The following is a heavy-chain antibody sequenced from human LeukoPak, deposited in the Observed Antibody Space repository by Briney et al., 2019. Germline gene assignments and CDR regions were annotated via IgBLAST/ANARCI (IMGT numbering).Heavy chain of an antibody. D-gene: IGHD3-16*02. CDR1: GFTFSSYW. Sequence: GGSPRLSCAASGFTFSSYWMSWVRQAPGKGLEWVANIKQDGSEKYYVDSVKGRFTISRDNAKNSLYLQMNTLRAEDTAVYYCARFSSLEELSLFRYWGQGTLVTVSS. CDR2: IKQDGSEK. J-gene: IGHJ4*02. CDR3: ARFSSLEELSLFRY. V-gene: IGHV3-7*01.